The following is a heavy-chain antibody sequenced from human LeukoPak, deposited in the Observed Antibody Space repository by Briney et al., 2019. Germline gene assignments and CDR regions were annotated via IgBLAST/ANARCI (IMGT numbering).Heavy chain of an antibody. J-gene: IGHJ4*02. D-gene: IGHD3-22*01. Sequence: GGSLRLSCAASGFTFSSYSMNWVRQAPGKGLEWVPSISSSSSYIYYADSVKGRFTISRDNAKNSLYLRMNSLRAEDTAVYYCAGDYDSAHYWGQGTLVTVSS. V-gene: IGHV3-21*01. CDR1: GFTFSSYS. CDR3: AGDYDSAHY. CDR2: ISSSSSYI.